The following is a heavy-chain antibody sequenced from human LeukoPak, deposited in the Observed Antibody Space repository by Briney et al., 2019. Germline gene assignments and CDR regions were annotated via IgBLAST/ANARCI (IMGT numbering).Heavy chain of an antibody. J-gene: IGHJ4*02. CDR3: ARSEFVVIPAVTRYFDY. Sequence: ASVKVSCKASGYTFTYYYMHWVRQAPGHGLEWMGWINPNSAGTNYTQEHQGRVTMTADTSTSTAYMELRSLRSDDSAVCYCARSEFVVIPAVTRYFDYWGQGTLVTVSS. V-gene: IGHV1-2*02. CDR2: INPNSAGT. CDR1: GYTFTYYY. D-gene: IGHD2-2*01.